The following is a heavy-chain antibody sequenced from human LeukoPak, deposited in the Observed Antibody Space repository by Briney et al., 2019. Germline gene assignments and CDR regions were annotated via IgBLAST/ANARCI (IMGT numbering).Heavy chain of an antibody. V-gene: IGHV3-7*01. CDR3: ARAPPPCSGGSCYSGRYYYYYYYMDV. Sequence: PGGSLRLSCAASGFAFSSYWMSWVRQAPGKGLEWVANIKQDGSEKYYVDSVKGRFTISRDNAKNSLYLQMNSLRAGDTAVYYCARAPPPCSGGSCYSGRYYYYYYYMDVWGKGTTVTVSS. J-gene: IGHJ6*03. CDR2: IKQDGSEK. CDR1: GFAFSSYW. D-gene: IGHD2-15*01.